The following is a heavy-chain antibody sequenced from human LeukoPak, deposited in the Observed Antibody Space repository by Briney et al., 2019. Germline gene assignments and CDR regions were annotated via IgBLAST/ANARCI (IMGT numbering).Heavy chain of an antibody. Sequence: SETLSLTCTVSGGSISSYYWSWIRQPPGKGLEWIGYIYTSGTTNYNPSLKSRVTISVDTSKNQFSLKLSSVTAADTAVYYCARAVRGSRTYYYYYGMDVWGQGTTVTVSS. CDR1: GGSISSYY. V-gene: IGHV4-4*09. J-gene: IGHJ6*02. D-gene: IGHD1-14*01. CDR3: ARAVRGSRTYYYYYGMDV. CDR2: IYTSGTT.